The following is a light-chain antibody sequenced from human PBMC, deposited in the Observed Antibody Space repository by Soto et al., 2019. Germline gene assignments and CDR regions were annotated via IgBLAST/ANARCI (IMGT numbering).Light chain of an antibody. Sequence: QSALTQPASVSGSPGQSITISCTGTSSDVGAYNYVSWYQQHPGKAPRLMICDVSNRPSGVSNRFSGSKSGNTASLTISGLQAEDEADYYCSSYSRGSTLYVFGTGTKLTVL. CDR1: SSDVGAYNY. CDR2: DVS. CDR3: SSYSRGSTLYV. V-gene: IGLV2-14*01. J-gene: IGLJ1*01.